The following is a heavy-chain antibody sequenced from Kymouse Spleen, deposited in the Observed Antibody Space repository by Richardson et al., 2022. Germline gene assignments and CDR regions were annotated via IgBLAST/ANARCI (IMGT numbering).Heavy chain of an antibody. CDR2: INHSGST. J-gene: IGHJ5*02. CDR1: GGSFSGYY. V-gene: IGHV4-34*01. CDR3: ARQWELLLWFDP. Sequence: QVQLQQWGAGLLKPSETLSLTCAVYGGSFSGYYWSWIRQPPGKGLEWIGEINHSGSTNYNPSLKSRVTISVDTSKNQFSLKLSSVTAADTAVYYCARQWELLLWFDPWGQGTLVTVSS. D-gene: IGHD1-26*01.